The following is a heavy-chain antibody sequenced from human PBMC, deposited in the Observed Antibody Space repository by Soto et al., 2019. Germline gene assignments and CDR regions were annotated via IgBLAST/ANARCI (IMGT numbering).Heavy chain of an antibody. Sequence: GGSLRLSCAASGFTFSSYAMTWVRQAPGKGLEWVAVISYDGSNKYYADSVKGRFTISRDNSKNTLYLQMNSLRDEDTAVYYCARDRYRVAAAVPYSLDYWGQGTLVTVSS. V-gene: IGHV3-30*03. CDR1: GFTFSSYA. D-gene: IGHD6-13*01. J-gene: IGHJ4*02. CDR3: ARDRYRVAAAVPYSLDY. CDR2: ISYDGSNK.